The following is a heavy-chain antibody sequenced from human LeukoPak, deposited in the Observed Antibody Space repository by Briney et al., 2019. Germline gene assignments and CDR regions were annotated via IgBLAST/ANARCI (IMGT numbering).Heavy chain of an antibody. V-gene: IGHV3-74*01. CDR2: INSDGNST. CDR1: GFTFSSYW. D-gene: IGHD6-19*01. Sequence: PGGSLRLSCAAPGFTFSSYWMHWVRQAPGKGLVWVSRINSDGNSTIYADSVKGRFTISRDNAKNTPYLQMNSLRAEDTAVYYCARPPYSSGSFNLWGRGTLVTVSS. CDR3: ARPPYSSGSFNL. J-gene: IGHJ2*01.